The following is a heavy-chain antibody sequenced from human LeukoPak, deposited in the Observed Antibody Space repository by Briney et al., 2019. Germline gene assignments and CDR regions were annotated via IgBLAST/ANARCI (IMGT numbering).Heavy chain of an antibody. Sequence: PSETLSLTCTVSGDSISSGSFCWSWIRQPAGKGLDWIGHIYTTGSTNYNPSLKSRVTISVDTSKNQFSLKLSSVTAADTAVYYCANYGSGNAFDIWGQGTMVTVSS. V-gene: IGHV4-61*09. CDR3: ANYGSGNAFDI. J-gene: IGHJ3*02. CDR1: GDSISSGSFC. CDR2: IYTTGST. D-gene: IGHD3-10*01.